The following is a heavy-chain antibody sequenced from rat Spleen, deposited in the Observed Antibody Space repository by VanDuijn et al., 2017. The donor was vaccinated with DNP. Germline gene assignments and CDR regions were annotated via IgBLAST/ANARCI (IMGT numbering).Heavy chain of an antibody. Sequence: EVQLQESGPGLVKPSQSLSLTCSVTGYSITSNYWGWIRKFPGNKLEWMGYINSAGSTNYNPSLKSRISITRDTSKNQFFLQVNSVTTEDTATYYCARGNDGYFPNWYFDLWGPGTMVTVSS. CDR2: INSAGST. D-gene: IGHD1-12*03. V-gene: IGHV3-3*01. CDR1: GYSITSNY. CDR3: ARGNDGYFPNWYFDL. J-gene: IGHJ1*01.